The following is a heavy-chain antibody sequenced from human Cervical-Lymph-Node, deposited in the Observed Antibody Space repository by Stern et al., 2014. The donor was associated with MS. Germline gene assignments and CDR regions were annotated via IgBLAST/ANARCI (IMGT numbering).Heavy chain of an antibody. CDR1: GFTFSSYG. CDR3: ATGGYSYGWFFDY. V-gene: IGHV3-30*03. CDR2: ISYDGSNK. D-gene: IGHD5-18*01. J-gene: IGHJ4*02. Sequence: QLVQSGGGVVQPGRSLRLSCAASGFTFSSYGMHWVRQAPGKGLEWVAVISYDGSNKYYADSVKGRFPISRDNSKNTLDLQMNSLRAEDTAVYYCATGGYSYGWFFDYWGQGTLVTVSS.